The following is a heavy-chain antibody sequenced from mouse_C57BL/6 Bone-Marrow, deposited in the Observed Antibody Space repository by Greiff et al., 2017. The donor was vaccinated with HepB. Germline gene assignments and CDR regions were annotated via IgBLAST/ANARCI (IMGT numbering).Heavy chain of an antibody. J-gene: IGHJ3*01. V-gene: IGHV1-55*01. D-gene: IGHD2-4*01. CDR1: GYTFTSYW. Sequence: QVQLQQPGAELVKPGASVKMSCKASGYTFTSYWITWVKQRPGQGLEWIGDIYPGSGSTNYNEKFKSKATLTVDTSSSTAYMQLSSLTSEDSAVYYCARGYDYDDGGFAYWGQGTLVTVSA. CDR2: IYPGSGST. CDR3: ARGYDYDDGGFAY.